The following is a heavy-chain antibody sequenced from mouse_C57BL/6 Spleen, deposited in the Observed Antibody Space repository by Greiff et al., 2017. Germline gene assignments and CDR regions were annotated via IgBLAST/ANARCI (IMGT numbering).Heavy chain of an antibody. V-gene: IGHV1-54*01. Sequence: QVQLQQSGAELVRPGTSVKVSCKASGYAFTNYLIEWVKQRPGQGLEWIGVINPGSGGTNYNEKFKGKATLTADKSSSTAYMQLSSLTSEDSAVYFCARNYYGTRYFDYWGKGTTLTVSS. J-gene: IGHJ2*01. CDR1: GYAFTNYL. CDR3: ARNYYGTRYFDY. CDR2: INPGSGGT. D-gene: IGHD1-1*01.